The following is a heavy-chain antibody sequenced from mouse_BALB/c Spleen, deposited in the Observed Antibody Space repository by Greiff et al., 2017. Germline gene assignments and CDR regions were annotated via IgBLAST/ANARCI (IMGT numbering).Heavy chain of an antibody. Sequence: EVQLQESGPGLVKPSQSLSLTCSVTGYSITSGYYWNWIRQFPGNKLEWMGYISYDGSNNYNPSLKNRISITRDTSKNQFFLKLNSVTTEDTATYYCAREWNSYYFDYWGQGTTLTVSS. V-gene: IGHV3-6*02. CDR3: AREWNSYYFDY. CDR2: ISYDGSN. J-gene: IGHJ2*01. CDR1: GYSITSGYY.